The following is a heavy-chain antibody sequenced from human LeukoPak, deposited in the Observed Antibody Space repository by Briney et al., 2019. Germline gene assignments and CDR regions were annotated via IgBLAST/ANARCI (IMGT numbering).Heavy chain of an antibody. CDR2: FDPEDGET. CDR1: GYTLTELS. CDR3: ATGEKTGTTPFDY. Sequence: ASVKASCKVSGYTLTELSMHWVRQAPGKGLEWMGGFDPEDGETIYAQKFQGRVTMTEDTSTDTAYMELSSLRSEDTAVYYCATGEKTGTTPFDYWGQGTLVTVSS. J-gene: IGHJ4*02. D-gene: IGHD1-7*01. V-gene: IGHV1-24*01.